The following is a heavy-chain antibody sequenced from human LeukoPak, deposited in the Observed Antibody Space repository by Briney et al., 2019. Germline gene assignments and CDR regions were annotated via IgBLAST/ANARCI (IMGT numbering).Heavy chain of an antibody. D-gene: IGHD2-2*01. CDR1: GGSFSGYY. CDR2: INHSGST. V-gene: IGHV4-34*01. CDR3: ARGSTDIVVVPAAVGWFDP. J-gene: IGHJ5*02. Sequence: SETLSLTCAVYGGSFSGYYWSWIRQPPGKGLEWIGEINHSGSTNYNPSLKSRVTISVDTSKNQFSLKLSSVTAADPAVYHCARGSTDIVVVPAAVGWFDPWGQGTLVTVSS.